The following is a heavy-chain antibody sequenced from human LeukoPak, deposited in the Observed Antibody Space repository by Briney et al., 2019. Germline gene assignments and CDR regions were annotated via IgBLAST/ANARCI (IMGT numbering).Heavy chain of an antibody. Sequence: GGSLRLSCAASGFTFSSYAMHWVRQAPGKGLEWVAVVSYDGSNKYYADSVKGRFTISRDNSKSTLYLQMNSLRVEDTAVYYCASNWLGLRFLEWSDYWGQGTLVTVSS. V-gene: IGHV3-30-3*01. CDR2: VSYDGSNK. CDR1: GFTFSSYA. J-gene: IGHJ4*02. D-gene: IGHD3-3*01. CDR3: ASNWLGLRFLEWSDY.